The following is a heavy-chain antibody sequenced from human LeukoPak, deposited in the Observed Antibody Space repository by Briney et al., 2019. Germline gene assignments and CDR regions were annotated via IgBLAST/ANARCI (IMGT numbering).Heavy chain of an antibody. D-gene: IGHD5-18*01. Sequence: PGRSLRLSCAASGFTFSSYGMHWVRQAPGKGLEWVAVIWYDGSNKYYADSVKGRFTISRDNSKNTLYLQMNSLRAEDTAVYYCARTQKAGCSYGSSLYYYYYGMDVWGQGTTVTVSS. CDR1: GFTFSSYG. V-gene: IGHV3-33*01. J-gene: IGHJ6*02. CDR3: ARTQKAGCSYGSSLYYYYYGMDV. CDR2: IWYDGSNK.